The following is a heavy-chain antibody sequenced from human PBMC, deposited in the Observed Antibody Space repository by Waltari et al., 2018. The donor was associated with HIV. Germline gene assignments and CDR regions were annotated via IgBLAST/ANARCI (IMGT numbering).Heavy chain of an antibody. D-gene: IGHD3-16*02. CDR3: VRTSFRSGPD. V-gene: IGHV2-70*04. CDR1: GFSLRTTGQR. CDR2: IDWKDDK. J-gene: IGHJ4*02. Sequence: QVTLKESGPALVKPTQTLTLTCTFSGFSLRTTGQRVTWIRQSPGKALEWLGNIDWKDDKFYNTSLETRLIISDDSSKNQVVLEMSRVDPVDTATYFCVRTSFRSGPDWGQGILVTVSS.